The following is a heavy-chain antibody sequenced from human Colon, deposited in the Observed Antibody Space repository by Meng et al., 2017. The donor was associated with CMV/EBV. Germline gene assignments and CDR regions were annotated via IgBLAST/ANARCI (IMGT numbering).Heavy chain of an antibody. D-gene: IGHD5-12*01. J-gene: IGHJ4*02. V-gene: IGHV3-48*03. CDR2: ISSSGSTI. CDR1: GFTFSSYE. Sequence: GGSLRLSCAASGFTFSSYEMNWVRQAPGKGLEWVSNISSSGSTIYYADSVKGRFTISRDNAKNSLYLQMNSLRAEDTAVYYCARDGDHSGYDSPEPLFDHWGQGTLVTVSS. CDR3: ARDGDHSGYDSPEPLFDH.